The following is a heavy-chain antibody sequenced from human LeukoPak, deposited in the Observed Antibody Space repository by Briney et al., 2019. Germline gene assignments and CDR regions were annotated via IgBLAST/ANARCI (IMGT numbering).Heavy chain of an antibody. Sequence: AGGSLRLSCAASGFTVSSNYMNWVRQAPGKGLERVSVIYSGGSTYYADSVKGRFTIPRDNSKNTLYLQMNSLRAEDTAVYYCAREAVTRNYFDYWGQGTLVTVSS. CDR1: GFTVSSNY. CDR3: AREAVTRNYFDY. V-gene: IGHV3-53*01. J-gene: IGHJ4*02. D-gene: IGHD4-17*01. CDR2: IYSGGST.